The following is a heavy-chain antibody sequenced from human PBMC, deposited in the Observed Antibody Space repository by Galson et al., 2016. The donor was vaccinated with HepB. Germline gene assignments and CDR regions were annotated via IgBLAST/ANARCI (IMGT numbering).Heavy chain of an antibody. CDR2: ISYDGGHK. V-gene: IGHV3-30-3*01. CDR1: GFTFSTYA. CDR3: ARPRRWPQYYYGLAV. J-gene: IGHJ6*02. Sequence: SLRLSCAASGFTFSTYAMHWVRQAPGKGLEWVAVISYDGGHKHYRDSVKGRFTISRDNSKNTLYLQMNSLRREDTAVYYCARPRRWPQYYYGLAVWGQGTTVTVSS. D-gene: IGHD5-24*01.